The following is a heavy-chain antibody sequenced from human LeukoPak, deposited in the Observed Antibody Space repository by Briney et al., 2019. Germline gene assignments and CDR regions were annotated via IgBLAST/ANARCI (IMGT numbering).Heavy chain of an antibody. CDR1: GFPFSGHA. Sequence: GGSLRLSCAASGFPFSGHAMHWVRQAPGKGLEWVALIAYDGKNKLFGDSVRGRFTISRDNSKNTLSLQMNGLRVEDTGVYYCARERGMGAYYFDSWGQGTLVTVSS. CDR2: IAYDGKNK. V-gene: IGHV3-30*01. J-gene: IGHJ4*02. D-gene: IGHD1-26*01. CDR3: ARERGMGAYYFDS.